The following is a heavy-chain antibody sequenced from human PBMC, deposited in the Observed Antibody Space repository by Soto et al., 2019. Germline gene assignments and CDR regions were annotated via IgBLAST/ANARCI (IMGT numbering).Heavy chain of an antibody. Sequence: ESGGGLVKPGGSLRLSCAASGFTFSSYSMNWVRQAPGKGLEWVSSISSSSSYIYYADSVKGRFTISRDNAKNSLYLQMNSLRAEDTAVYYCARDDILTGYPGYWGQGTLVTVSS. V-gene: IGHV3-21*01. CDR3: ARDDILTGYPGY. CDR2: ISSSSSYI. J-gene: IGHJ4*02. D-gene: IGHD3-9*01. CDR1: GFTFSSYS.